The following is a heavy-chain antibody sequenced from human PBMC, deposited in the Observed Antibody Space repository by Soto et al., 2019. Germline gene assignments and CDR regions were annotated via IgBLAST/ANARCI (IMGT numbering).Heavy chain of an antibody. CDR3: ARASRGYSGYDWGYYFDY. Sequence: QVQLVQSGAEVKKPGSSVKVSCKASGGTFSSYAISWVRQAPGQGLEWMGGIIPIFGTANYAQKFQGRVTITADESTSTADMELSSLRSEDTAVYYCARASRGYSGYDWGYYFDYWGQGTLVTVSS. V-gene: IGHV1-69*01. CDR2: IIPIFGTA. J-gene: IGHJ4*02. CDR1: GGTFSSYA. D-gene: IGHD5-12*01.